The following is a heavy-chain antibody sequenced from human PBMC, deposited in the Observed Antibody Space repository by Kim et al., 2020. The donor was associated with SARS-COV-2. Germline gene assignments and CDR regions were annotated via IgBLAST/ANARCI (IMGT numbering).Heavy chain of an antibody. V-gene: IGHV7-4-1*02. J-gene: IGHJ5*02. D-gene: IGHD3-10*01. Sequence: ASVKVSCKTSGYIFTRYSMNWVRHAPGQGLEWMGWINTKTGNPKYGQDFTGRFVFSLDTSVTTAYLEISSLKVEDSAIYYCARESDGSDHWFDPWGQGTQVTVSS. CDR3: ARESDGSDHWFDP. CDR1: GYIFTRYS. CDR2: INTKTGNP.